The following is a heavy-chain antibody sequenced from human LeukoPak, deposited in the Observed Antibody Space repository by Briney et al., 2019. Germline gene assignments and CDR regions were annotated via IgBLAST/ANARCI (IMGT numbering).Heavy chain of an antibody. V-gene: IGHV4-61*02. Sequence: PSETLSLTCTVSGGSISSGSYYWSWIRLPAGKGLEWIGRIYTSGSTNYNPSLKSRVTISVDTSKNQFSLKLSSVTAADTAVYYCAREGVSYGRLDYWGQGTLVTVSS. CDR3: AREGVSYGRLDY. D-gene: IGHD5-18*01. CDR1: GGSISSGSYY. CDR2: IYTSGST. J-gene: IGHJ4*02.